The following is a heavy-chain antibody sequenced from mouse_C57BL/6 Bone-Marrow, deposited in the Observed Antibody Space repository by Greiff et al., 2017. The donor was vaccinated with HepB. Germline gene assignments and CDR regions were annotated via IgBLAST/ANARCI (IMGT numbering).Heavy chain of an antibody. V-gene: IGHV14-3*01. Sequence: VQLQPSLAELVRPGASVKLSCTASGFNIKNTYMHWVKQRPEQGLEWIGRIDPANGNTKYAPKFQGKATITADTSSNTAYLQLSSLTSEDTAIYYCLYDYDKGVYAMDYWGQGTSVTVSS. CDR1: GFNIKNTY. D-gene: IGHD2-4*01. CDR3: LYDYDKGVYAMDY. J-gene: IGHJ4*01. CDR2: IDPANGNT.